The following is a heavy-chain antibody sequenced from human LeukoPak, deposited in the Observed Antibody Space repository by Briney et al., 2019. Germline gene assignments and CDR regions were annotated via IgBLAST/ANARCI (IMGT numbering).Heavy chain of an antibody. J-gene: IGHJ4*02. CDR2: IYYSGST. V-gene: IGHV4-39*01. CDR1: GGSISSCGYY. CDR3: ARHSKSACDPRAFDY. Sequence: SETLSLTCTVSGGSISSCGYYWSWIRQHPGQGLEWIGYIYYSGSTYYNPSLRSRVTISVYTSKSQFSLKLSSVTAADTAVYYCARHSKSACDPRAFDYWGQGTPVTVSS.